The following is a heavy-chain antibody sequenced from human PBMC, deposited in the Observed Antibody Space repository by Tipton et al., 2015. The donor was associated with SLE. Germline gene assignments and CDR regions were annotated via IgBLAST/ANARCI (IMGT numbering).Heavy chain of an antibody. D-gene: IGHD6-19*01. CDR2: ISYDGTET. V-gene: IGHV3-33*05. J-gene: IGHJ3*02. Sequence: QVQLVQSGGGLVQPGRSLRLSCAASGFTFSLYGMHWVRQAPGKGLEWVALISYDGTETDYADSLKGRFTISRDNSKNTLYLQMDTLRVEDTAVYYCARDLRSGWYEGFDIWGQGTMVTVSS. CDR3: ARDLRSGWYEGFDI. CDR1: GFTFSLYG.